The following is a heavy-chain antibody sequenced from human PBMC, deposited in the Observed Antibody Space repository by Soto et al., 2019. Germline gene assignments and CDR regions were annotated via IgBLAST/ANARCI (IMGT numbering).Heavy chain of an antibody. V-gene: IGHV1-69*13. CDR3: GGGYYDSSGYYFPDPPTYGMDV. CDR2: IIPIFGTA. CDR1: GGTFSSYA. Sequence: GASVKVSCKASGGTFSSYAISWVRQAPGQGLEWMGGIIPIFGTANYAQKFRGRVTITADESTSTAYMELSSLRSEDTAVYYCGGGYYDSSGYYFPDPPTYGMDVWGQGTTVTVSS. J-gene: IGHJ6*02. D-gene: IGHD3-22*01.